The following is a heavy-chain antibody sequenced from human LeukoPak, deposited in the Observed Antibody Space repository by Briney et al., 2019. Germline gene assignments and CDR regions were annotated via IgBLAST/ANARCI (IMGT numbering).Heavy chain of an antibody. D-gene: IGHD2/OR15-2a*01. Sequence: PSETLSLTCSVSGVSMSSYYWSWIRQPSGKGLEWIGYVHYTGTTNYNASLKSRVTISLDTSKNQFSLRLSSVTAADTAVYYCASFLAHRSNDYWGQGTLVTVSS. CDR3: ASFLAHRSNDY. CDR2: VHYTGTT. CDR1: GVSMSSYY. V-gene: IGHV4-59*01. J-gene: IGHJ4*02.